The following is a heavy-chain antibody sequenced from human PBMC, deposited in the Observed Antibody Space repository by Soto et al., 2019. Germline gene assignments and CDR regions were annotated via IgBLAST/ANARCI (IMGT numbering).Heavy chain of an antibody. D-gene: IGHD3-3*01. CDR1: GGSISSGGYY. J-gene: IGHJ4*02. CDR2: IYYSGST. V-gene: IGHV4-31*03. CDR3: ARGREEWYSDFWSGYYFDY. Sequence: PSETLSLTCTVSGGSISSGGYYWSWIRQHPGKGLEWIGYIYYSGSTYYNPSLKSRVTISVDTSKNQFSLKLSSVTAADTAVYYCARGREEWYSDFWSGYYFDYGGQETLVTVPS.